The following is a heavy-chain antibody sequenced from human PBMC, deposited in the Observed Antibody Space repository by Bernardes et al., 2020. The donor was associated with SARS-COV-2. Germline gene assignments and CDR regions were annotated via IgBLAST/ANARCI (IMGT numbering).Heavy chain of an antibody. CDR1: GFTVSRYW. Sequence: GGSLSLNSAASGFTVSRYWMHWVRKAPGKGLVWVSRINTDGSTKNYADSVRGRFTMSRDNAKDSLSLEMHSLRTEDTAVYYCARDRGYSLGSLSLDYWGQGTLVTVSS. V-gene: IGHV3-74*01. J-gene: IGHJ4*02. D-gene: IGHD3-10*01. CDR2: INTDGSTK. CDR3: ARDRGYSLGSLSLDY.